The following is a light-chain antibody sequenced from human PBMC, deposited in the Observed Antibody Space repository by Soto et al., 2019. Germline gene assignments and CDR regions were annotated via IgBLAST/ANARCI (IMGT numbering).Light chain of an antibody. V-gene: IGLV1-40*01. Sequence: QSVLTQPPSVSGSPGQRVTISCTGSSSNIGATYDVQWYQQLPGTAPKLLIYGNSNRPSGVPDRFSGSKSGTSASLAITGLQADDEAEYYCQSYDSSLSAHYVFGTGTKLTVL. CDR3: QSYDSSLSAHYV. J-gene: IGLJ1*01. CDR2: GNS. CDR1: SSNIGATYD.